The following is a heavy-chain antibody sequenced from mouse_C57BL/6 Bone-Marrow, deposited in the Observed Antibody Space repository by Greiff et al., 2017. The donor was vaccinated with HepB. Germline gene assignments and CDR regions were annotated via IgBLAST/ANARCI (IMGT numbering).Heavy chain of an antibody. CDR1: GYTLTSYG. CDR3: ARCRYSNLGAY. V-gene: IGHV1-81*01. Sequence: VQLQQSGAELARPGASVKLSCKASGYTLTSYGISWVKQRTGQGLEWIGEIYPRSGNTYYNEKFKGKATLTADKSSSTAYMELRSLTSEDSAVYFCARCRYSNLGAYWGQGTLVTVSA. CDR2: IYPRSGNT. D-gene: IGHD2-5*01. J-gene: IGHJ3*01.